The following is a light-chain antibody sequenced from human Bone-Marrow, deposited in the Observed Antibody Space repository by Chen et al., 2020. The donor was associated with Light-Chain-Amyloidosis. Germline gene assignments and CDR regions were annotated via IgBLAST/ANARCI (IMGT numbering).Light chain of an antibody. Sequence: ELVLTPSPGTLSLSPGEGANLSCRASQTISSTYLTWYQQKFGQAPRLLIYGSASRATGIPDRFTGSGSGTDFTLTINRLEPEDFAMYYCQQYGTSPLTFGGGIKVEIK. V-gene: IGKV3-20*01. J-gene: IGKJ4*01. CDR2: GSA. CDR1: QTISSTY. CDR3: QQYGTSPLT.